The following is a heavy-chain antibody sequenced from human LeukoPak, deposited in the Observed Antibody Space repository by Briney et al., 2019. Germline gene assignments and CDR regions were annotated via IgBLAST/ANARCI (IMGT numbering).Heavy chain of an antibody. V-gene: IGHV3-21*01. CDR2: ISSSSIYI. CDR3: ARDILGSQTPFDY. CDR1: GFTFSSYS. J-gene: IGHJ4*02. Sequence: GGSLRLSCAASGFTFSSYSMNWVRQAPGKGLEWVSSISSSSIYIYYADSVKGRFTISRDNAKKSLYLQMNSLRAEDTAVYYCARDILGSQTPFDYWGQGTLVTVSS. D-gene: IGHD1-26*01.